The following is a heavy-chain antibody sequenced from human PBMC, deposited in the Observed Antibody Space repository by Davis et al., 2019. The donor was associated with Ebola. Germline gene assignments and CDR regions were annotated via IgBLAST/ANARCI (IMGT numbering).Heavy chain of an antibody. CDR2: ISYDGFNK. D-gene: IGHD1-7*01. CDR1: GFTFNTYG. J-gene: IGHJ6*02. Sequence: GESLKISCVASGFTFNTYGMHWVRQAPGKGLEWVALISYDGFNKYYSDSVRGRFTISRDNSKNALYLQMNTLRPEDTATYYCVKPTGTYSLHYYGVDVWGQGTTVNVSS. V-gene: IGHV3-30*18. CDR3: VKPTGTYSLHYYGVDV.